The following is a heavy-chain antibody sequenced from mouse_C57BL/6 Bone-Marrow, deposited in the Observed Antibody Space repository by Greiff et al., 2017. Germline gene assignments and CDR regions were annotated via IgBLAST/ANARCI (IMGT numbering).Heavy chain of an antibody. Sequence: VQLQQPGPELVKPGASVKLSCKASGYTFTSYWMHWVKQRPGRGLGWIGRIDPNSGGTKYNEKFKSKATLTVDKPSSTAYMQLSSLTSEDSAVYFCASLYDYGRYFDVWGTGATVTVSS. CDR2: IDPNSGGT. D-gene: IGHD2-4*01. V-gene: IGHV1-72*01. CDR3: ASLYDYGRYFDV. CDR1: GYTFTSYW. J-gene: IGHJ1*03.